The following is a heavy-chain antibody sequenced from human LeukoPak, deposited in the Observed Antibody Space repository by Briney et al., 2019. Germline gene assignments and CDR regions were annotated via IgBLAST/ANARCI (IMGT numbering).Heavy chain of an antibody. CDR1: GGSISSYY. V-gene: IGHV4-59*01. CDR2: IYYSGST. D-gene: IGHD5-24*01. J-gene: IGHJ4*02. Sequence: PSETRSLTCTVSGGSISSYYWSWIRQPPGKGLEWIGYIYYSGSTNYNPSLKSRVTISVDTSKNQFSLKLSSVTAADTAVYYCARGRDGYKNPYFDYWGQGTLVTVSS. CDR3: ARGRDGYKNPYFDY.